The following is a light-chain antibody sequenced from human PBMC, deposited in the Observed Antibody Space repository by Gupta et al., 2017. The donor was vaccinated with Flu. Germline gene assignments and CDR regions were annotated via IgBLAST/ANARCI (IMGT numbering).Light chain of an antibody. CDR1: QSVFNSGNNENY. J-gene: IGKJ2*03. CDR3: QQDHRGPHS. CDR2: WAS. V-gene: IGKV4-1*01. Sequence: DIVMTQSPESLAVSLGGRATINCKSSQSVFNSGNNENYLAWYQHKPGQPPKLLIYWASTRHSGVPDRFSGSGSGTDFTLTISSLQAEDVAVYYCQQDHRGPHSFGQGTKLEIK.